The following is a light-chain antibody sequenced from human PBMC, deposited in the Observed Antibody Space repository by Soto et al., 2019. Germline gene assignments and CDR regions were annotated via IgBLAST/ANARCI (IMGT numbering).Light chain of an antibody. CDR3: AAWDDSLSGPNWV. J-gene: IGLJ3*02. V-gene: IGLV1-47*03. CDR2: RNN. CDR1: SSNIGRNY. Sequence: QSVLTQPPSASGTPGQRVTISCSGSSSNIGRNYVYWYQQLPGTAPKLLIYRNNQRPSGVPDRFSGSKSGTSASLAISGLWSEDEADYYCAAWDDSLSGPNWVFGGGTKLTVL.